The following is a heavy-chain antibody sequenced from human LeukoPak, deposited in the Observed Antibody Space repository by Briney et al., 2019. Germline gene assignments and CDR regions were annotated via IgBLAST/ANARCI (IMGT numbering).Heavy chain of an antibody. CDR1: GFTFSDYA. D-gene: IGHD3-10*01. CDR2: ITGSGGNT. J-gene: IGHJ4*02. CDR3: ARLPGIRFGDTDFDY. Sequence: GGSLRLSCAASGFTFSDYAMSWVRQAPGKGLDWFSAITGSGGNTYSADSVKGRFTISRDNSKNTLYLQMNSLRAEDTAVYYCARLPGIRFGDTDFDYWGQGTLVTVSS. V-gene: IGHV3-23*01.